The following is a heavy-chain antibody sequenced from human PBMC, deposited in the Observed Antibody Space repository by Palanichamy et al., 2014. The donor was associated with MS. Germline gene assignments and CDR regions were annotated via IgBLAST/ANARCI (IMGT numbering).Heavy chain of an antibody. D-gene: IGHD6-19*01. Sequence: QLQLQESGPGLVEAFETLSLTCTVSGGSISSTSYYWGWIRQPPGKGLEWIGTVYYTGSTEYNPSLKSRVTISVDRSRNQFSLKLSSVTAADTAVYYCAIESRIAMAGVGDSYWGQGTLVTVSS. CDR1: GGSISSTSYY. CDR2: VYYTGST. CDR3: AIESRIAMAGVGDSY. J-gene: IGHJ4*02. V-gene: IGHV4-39*01.